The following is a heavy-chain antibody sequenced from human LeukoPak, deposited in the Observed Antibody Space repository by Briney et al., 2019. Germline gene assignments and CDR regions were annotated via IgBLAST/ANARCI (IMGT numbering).Heavy chain of an antibody. Sequence: GGSLRLSCAASGFTISSNYMSWVRQAPGKGLEWVSVIYTGGSTYYADSVNGRFTISRDNSKNTLYLQINSLRAEDTAVYYCARNGQMRYFDYWGQGTLVTVSS. V-gene: IGHV3-66*01. CDR2: IYTGGST. CDR3: ARNGQMRYFDY. J-gene: IGHJ4*02. CDR1: GFTISSNY. D-gene: IGHD2-8*01.